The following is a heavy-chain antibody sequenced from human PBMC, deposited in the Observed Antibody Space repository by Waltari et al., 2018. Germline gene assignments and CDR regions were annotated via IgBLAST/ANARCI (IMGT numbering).Heavy chain of an antibody. CDR2: IYYSGST. V-gene: IGHV4-31*03. CDR3: ARVTQWEKDHGAFDI. J-gene: IGHJ3*02. CDR1: GGSISSGGYY. D-gene: IGHD1-26*01. Sequence: QVQLQESGPGLVKPSQTLSLTCTVSGGSISSGGYYGSLIRQHPGKGLEWIGYIYYSGSTYYNPSLKSRVTISVDTSKNQFSLKLSSVTAADTAVYYCARVTQWEKDHGAFDIWGQGTMVTVSS.